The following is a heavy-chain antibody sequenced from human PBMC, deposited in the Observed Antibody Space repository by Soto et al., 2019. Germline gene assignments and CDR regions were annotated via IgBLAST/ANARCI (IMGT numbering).Heavy chain of an antibody. CDR2: INPNSGGT. J-gene: IGHJ6*02. V-gene: IGHV1-2*04. CDR3: AREGGYSYGRIYYGMDV. Sequence: ASVKVSCKACGYTFTGYYMHWVRQAPGQGLEWMGWINPNSGGTNYAQKFQGWVTMTRDTSISTAYMELSRLRSDDTAVYYCAREGGYSYGRIYYGMDVWGQGTTVTVSS. D-gene: IGHD5-18*01. CDR1: GYTFTGYY.